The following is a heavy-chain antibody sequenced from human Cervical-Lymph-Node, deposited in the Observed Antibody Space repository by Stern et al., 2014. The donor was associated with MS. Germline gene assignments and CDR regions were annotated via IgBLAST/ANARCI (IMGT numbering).Heavy chain of an antibody. CDR2: IALDDDK. Sequence: QVTLRESGPALVKPTQTLTLTCTFSGLSLSTSGTRVSWIRQPPGKALEWLAPIALDDDKFYSTSLKTRLTISKDTSKNQVVLTMTNMDPVDTATYYCARIRSTVTTYSRDDAFDIWGQGTMVTVSS. V-gene: IGHV2-70*04. CDR3: ARIRSTVTTYSRDDAFDI. D-gene: IGHD4-17*01. J-gene: IGHJ3*02. CDR1: GLSLSTSGTR.